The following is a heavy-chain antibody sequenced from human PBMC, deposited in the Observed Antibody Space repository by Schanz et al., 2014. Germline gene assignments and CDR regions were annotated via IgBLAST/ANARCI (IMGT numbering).Heavy chain of an antibody. J-gene: IGHJ4*02. V-gene: IGHV3-21*01. CDR1: GFTFSDHY. CDR2: ISSSSSYI. D-gene: IGHD2-21*01. CDR3: AREDCSATSCYFRY. Sequence: EVQLVESGGGMVQPGGSLRLSCAASGFTFSDHYMNWVRQAPGKGLEWVSSISSSSSYISYADSVKGRFTISRDNSNNTVYLQMNTLRAEDTAVYYCAREDCSATSCYFRYWGQGTLVTVSS.